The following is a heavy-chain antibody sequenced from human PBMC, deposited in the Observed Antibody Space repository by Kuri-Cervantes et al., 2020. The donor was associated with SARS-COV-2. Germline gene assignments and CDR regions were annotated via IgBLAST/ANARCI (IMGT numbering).Heavy chain of an antibody. CDR1: GYSISSDYY. CDR3: ARAPRYCSSTSCPPFDY. J-gene: IGHJ4*02. V-gene: IGHV4-38-2*02. CDR2: ISHSGST. Sequence: SETLSLTCTVSGYSISSDYYWGWIRQPPGKGLEWIGSISHSGSTYYNPSLKSRVTISVDTSKNQFSLKLSSVTAADTAVYYCARAPRYCSSTSCPPFDYWGQGPLVTVSS. D-gene: IGHD2-2*01.